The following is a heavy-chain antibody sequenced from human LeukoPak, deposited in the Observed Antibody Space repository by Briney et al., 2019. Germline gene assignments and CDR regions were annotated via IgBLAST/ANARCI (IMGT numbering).Heavy chain of an antibody. CDR3: AKARGWDIYGMDV. Sequence: GGSLRLSCAASGFTFSSHGMDWVRQAPGMGLEWVSGVSPSGDITYYADSVKGRFTISRDNSKNTLYLQMNSLRAEDTAVYYCAKARGWDIYGMDVWGQGTTVTVSS. CDR2: VSPSGDIT. CDR1: GFTFSSHG. D-gene: IGHD6-19*01. J-gene: IGHJ6*02. V-gene: IGHV3-23*01.